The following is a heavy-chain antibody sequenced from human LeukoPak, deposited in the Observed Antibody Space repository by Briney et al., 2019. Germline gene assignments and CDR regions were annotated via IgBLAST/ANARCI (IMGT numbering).Heavy chain of an antibody. Sequence: GGSLRLSCVASTFTLSSYWVHWVRHASGKGLVWVARINPDGSITDSADSVKGRFTISRDNAKNTVYLQLNSLRAEDTAVYYCARDMTGPFDDWGQGTLVTVSS. D-gene: IGHD3-9*01. CDR3: ARDMTGPFDD. V-gene: IGHV3-74*01. J-gene: IGHJ4*02. CDR1: TFTLSSYW. CDR2: INPDGSIT.